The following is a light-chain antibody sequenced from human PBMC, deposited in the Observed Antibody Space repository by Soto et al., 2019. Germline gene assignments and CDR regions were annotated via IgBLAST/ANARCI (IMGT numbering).Light chain of an antibody. J-gene: IGLJ2*01. Sequence: QSVLTQPASVSGSPGQSITISCTGTSSDIGAYNFVSWYQQHPGKAPKLMLYDVNIRPSGVSNRFSGSKSGNTASLTISGLHADDEADYYCTSWTTSTTMIFGGGTKVTVL. CDR3: TSWTTSTTMI. CDR1: SSDIGAYNF. CDR2: DVN. V-gene: IGLV2-14*03.